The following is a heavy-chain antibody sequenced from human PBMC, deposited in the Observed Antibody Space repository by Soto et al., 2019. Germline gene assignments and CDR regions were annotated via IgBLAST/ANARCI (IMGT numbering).Heavy chain of an antibody. Sequence: GASVKVSCKVSGYTLTELSMHWVRQAPGKGLEWMGGFDPEDGETIYAQKFQGRVTMTEDTSTDTAYMELSSLRSEDTAVYYCATTDLRFLEWSNPVSYYYYYGMDVWGQGTTVTVSS. CDR1: GYTLTELS. V-gene: IGHV1-24*01. CDR3: ATTDLRFLEWSNPVSYYYYYGMDV. CDR2: FDPEDGET. D-gene: IGHD3-3*01. J-gene: IGHJ6*02.